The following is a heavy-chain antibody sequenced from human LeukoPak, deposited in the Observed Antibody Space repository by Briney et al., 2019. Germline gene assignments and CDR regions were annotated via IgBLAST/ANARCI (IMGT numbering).Heavy chain of an antibody. CDR3: ARGGEWLLPFDY. CDR2: IIPIFGTA. J-gene: IGHJ4*02. Sequence: ASVKVPCKASGGTFSSYAISWVRQAPGQGLEWMGGIIPIFGTANYAQKFQGRVTITADESTSTAYMELSSLRSEDTAMYYCARGGEWLLPFDYWGQGTLVTVSS. CDR1: GGTFSSYA. D-gene: IGHD3-22*01. V-gene: IGHV1-69*13.